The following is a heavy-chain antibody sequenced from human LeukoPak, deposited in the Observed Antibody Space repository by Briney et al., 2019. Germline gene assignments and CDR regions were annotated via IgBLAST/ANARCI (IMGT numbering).Heavy chain of an antibody. CDR2: ISTDGKTT. V-gene: IGHV3-74*01. CDR1: GFTFSNYW. D-gene: IGHD1-26*01. Sequence: GGSLRLSCEVSGFTFSNYWMHWVRQAPGKGLVWVSRISTDGKTTNYADSVKGRFTIFRDNAKNTLFLQMNSLRAEDTALYYCARDTGHTGRRDGFDVWGQGTMVTVSS. J-gene: IGHJ3*01. CDR3: ARDTGHTGRRDGFDV.